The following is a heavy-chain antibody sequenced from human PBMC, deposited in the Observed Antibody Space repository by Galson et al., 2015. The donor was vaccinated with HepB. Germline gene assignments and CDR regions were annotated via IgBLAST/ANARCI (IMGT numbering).Heavy chain of an antibody. CDR3: VKDISQWLVDSKGF. V-gene: IGHV3-9*01. D-gene: IGHD6-19*01. Sequence: ALRLPYAASGFTFDDYTMHWGRHSPGKGLEWVSGINWSSDTIDYADSVKGRFTISRDNATKSLYLQMNGLRAEDTAFYYCVKDISQWLVDSKGFWGQGTLVTVSS. CDR2: INWSSDTI. CDR1: GFTFDDYT. J-gene: IGHJ4*02.